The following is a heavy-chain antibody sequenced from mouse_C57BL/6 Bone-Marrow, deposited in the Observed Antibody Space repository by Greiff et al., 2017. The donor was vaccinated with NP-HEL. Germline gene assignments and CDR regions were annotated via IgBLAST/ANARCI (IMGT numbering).Heavy chain of an antibody. J-gene: IGHJ4*01. CDR3: AKPSYYYGSSYHTYYYAMDY. CDR2: IWGDGST. CDR1: GFSLTSYG. V-gene: IGHV2-3*01. Sequence: VKLMESGPGLVAPSQSLSITCTVSGFSLTSYGVSWVRQPPGKGLEWLGVIWGDGSTNYHSALISRLSISKDNSKSQVFLKLNSLQTDDTATYYCAKPSYYYGSSYHTYYYAMDYWGQGTSVTVSS. D-gene: IGHD1-1*01.